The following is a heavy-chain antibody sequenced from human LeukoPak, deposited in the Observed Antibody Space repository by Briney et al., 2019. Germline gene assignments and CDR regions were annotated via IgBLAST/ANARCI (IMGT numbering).Heavy chain of an antibody. CDR3: ARGWLAETTVVTPYNY. CDR2: IIPLFGTA. D-gene: IGHD4-23*01. V-gene: IGHV1-69*13. J-gene: IGHJ4*02. CDR1: GYSFTSNY. Sequence: SVKVSCKASGYSFTSNYIHWVRQAPGQGLEWMGGIIPLFGTANYAQKFQGRVTITAVESMRTAYMELSSLRSVDTAVYYCARGWLAETTVVTPYNYWGQGTLVTVSS.